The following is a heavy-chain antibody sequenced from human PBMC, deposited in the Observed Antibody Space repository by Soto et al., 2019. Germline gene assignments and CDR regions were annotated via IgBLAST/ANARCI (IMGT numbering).Heavy chain of an antibody. CDR2: IKSKTDGGTT. CDR3: ANGPSTAAGTVSLDY. CDR1: GFTFSNAW. Sequence: GGSLRLSCAASGFTFSNAWINWVRQAPGKGLEWVGRIKSKTDGGTTYYADSVKARFTISRDNSKNTLYLQRNSLRAEDTAVYYCANGPSTAAGTVSLDYWGQGTLVTVSS. D-gene: IGHD6-13*01. J-gene: IGHJ4*02. V-gene: IGHV3-15*07.